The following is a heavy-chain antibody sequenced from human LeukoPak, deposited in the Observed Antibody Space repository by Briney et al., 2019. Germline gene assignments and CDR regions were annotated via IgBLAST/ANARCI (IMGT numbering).Heavy chain of an antibody. CDR3: ARPRNDYDYVWGSYRANDAFDI. CDR1: GGAISSGDYY. CDR2: IYHSGST. Sequence: SETLSLTCTVSGGAISSGDYYWSWIRQPPGKGLEWIGSIYHSGSTYYNPSLKSRVTISADTSKNQFSLKLSSVTAADTAVYYCARPRNDYDYVWGSYRANDAFDIWGQGTMVTVSS. V-gene: IGHV4-39*07. J-gene: IGHJ3*02. D-gene: IGHD3-16*02.